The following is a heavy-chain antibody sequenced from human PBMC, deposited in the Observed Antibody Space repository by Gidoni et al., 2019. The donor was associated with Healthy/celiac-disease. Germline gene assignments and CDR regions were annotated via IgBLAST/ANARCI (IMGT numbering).Heavy chain of an antibody. CDR2: IRGTPDNYAT. D-gene: IGHD3-10*01. V-gene: IGHV3-73*01. CDR3: TSYGSGSSWIDY. J-gene: IGHJ4*02. Sequence: EVQLVESGGGLVQPGGSLKLSCAASGLAFSGSAIHWVRQASGKGLEWVGRIRGTPDNYATAFAASVKGRFTISRDDSKNTAYLQMNNLKTEDTAMYYCTSYGSGSSWIDYWGQGTLVTVSS. CDR1: GLAFSGSA.